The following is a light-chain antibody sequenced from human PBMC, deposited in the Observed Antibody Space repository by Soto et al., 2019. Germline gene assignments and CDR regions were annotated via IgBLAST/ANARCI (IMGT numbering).Light chain of an antibody. CDR1: SSDVGGYNY. CDR3: TSYAGSNAVI. J-gene: IGLJ2*01. V-gene: IGLV2-8*01. CDR2: EVT. Sequence: QSALTEPPSASGSPGQSVTISCTGTSSDVGGYNYVSWYQQRPGRAPNLLIYEVTKRPSGVPDRFSGSKSGNTASLTVSGLQTEDEAHYYCTSYAGSNAVIFGGGTKLTVL.